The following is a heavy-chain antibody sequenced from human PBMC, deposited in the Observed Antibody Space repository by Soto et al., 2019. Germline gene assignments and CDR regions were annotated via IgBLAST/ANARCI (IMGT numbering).Heavy chain of an antibody. Sequence: ASVKVSCKASGYTFTSYGISWVRQAPGQGLEWMGWISAYNGNTNYAQKLQGRVTMTTDTFTSTAYMELRSLRSDDTAVYYCARDPAVVTPAAFDIWGQGTMVTVSS. J-gene: IGHJ3*02. V-gene: IGHV1-18*04. D-gene: IGHD2-21*02. CDR3: ARDPAVVTPAAFDI. CDR1: GYTFTSYG. CDR2: ISAYNGNT.